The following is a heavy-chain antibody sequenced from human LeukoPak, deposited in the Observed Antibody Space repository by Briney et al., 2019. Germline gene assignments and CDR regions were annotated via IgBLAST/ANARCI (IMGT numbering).Heavy chain of an antibody. V-gene: IGHV3-23*01. CDR1: GFTFASCA. CDR2: ISSSGGST. J-gene: IGHJ4*02. Sequence: GGSLRLSCAASGFTFASCAMSWVRQAPGKLLEWVSSISSSGGSTYYADSVKGRFTISRDNSKNTLYLQVNSLRAEDTAVYYCAKSLAAARDYWGQGTLVTVSS. CDR3: AKSLAAARDY. D-gene: IGHD6-13*01.